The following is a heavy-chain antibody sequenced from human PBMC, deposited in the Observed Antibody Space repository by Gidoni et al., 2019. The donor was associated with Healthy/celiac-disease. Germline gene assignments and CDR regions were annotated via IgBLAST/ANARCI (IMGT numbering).Heavy chain of an antibody. V-gene: IGHV4-39*01. CDR3: ARLQQLSTLFDP. D-gene: IGHD6-13*01. Sequence: QLQLQESGPGLVMPSETLSLTCTVSACSICSSSYSWGWIRLPPGKGLKWSRSMYYSGSTYYNPSIKSRVTISVDTSKNQFSVKLSSVTAADTAVYYCARLQQLSTLFDPWGQGTLVTVSS. J-gene: IGHJ5*02. CDR1: ACSICSSSYS. CDR2: MYYSGST.